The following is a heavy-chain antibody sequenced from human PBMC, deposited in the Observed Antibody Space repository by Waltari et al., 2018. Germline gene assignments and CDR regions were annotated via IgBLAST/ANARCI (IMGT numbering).Heavy chain of an antibody. CDR1: GGPISCYY. CDR3: ARSYDFWSGFNYYYYYGMDV. D-gene: IGHD3-3*01. V-gene: IGHV4-59*01. Sequence: QVQLQESGPGLVKPSETLSLTCTVSGGPISCYYWSWLRQPPGKGLEWIGYIYYSGRTNYNPSLKSRVTISVDTSKNQFSLKLSSVTAADTAVYYCARSYDFWSGFNYYYYYGMDVWGQGTTVTVSS. J-gene: IGHJ6*02. CDR2: IYYSGRT.